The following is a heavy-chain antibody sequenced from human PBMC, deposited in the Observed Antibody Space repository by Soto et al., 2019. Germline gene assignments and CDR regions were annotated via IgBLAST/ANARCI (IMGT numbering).Heavy chain of an antibody. J-gene: IGHJ4*02. CDR2: IDPSDSYT. CDR3: ATTHNHYYLGFKN. V-gene: IGHV5-10-1*01. Sequence: ESLKISCKGSGYSFTSYWISWVRQMPGKGLEWMGRIDPSDSYTNYSPSFQGHVTISADKSISTAYLQWSSLKASDTAMYYCATTHNHYYLGFKNWGQGTLVTVSS. D-gene: IGHD1-26*01. CDR1: GYSFTSYW.